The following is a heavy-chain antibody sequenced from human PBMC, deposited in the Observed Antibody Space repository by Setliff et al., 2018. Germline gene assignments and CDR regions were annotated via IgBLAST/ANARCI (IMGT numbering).Heavy chain of an antibody. CDR3: LVAYTSSWYSSGFDP. CDR2: INGDGSIT. D-gene: IGHD6-13*01. V-gene: IGHV3-74*01. CDR1: GLTFTSKW. Sequence: LRLSCAASGLTFTSKWMHWVRQAPGKGLVWVSRINGDGSITSYTDSVRGRFTISRDSPKNTLYLQMNSLRLEDTAVYYCLVAYTSSWYSSGFDPWGQGTLVTVSS. J-gene: IGHJ5*02.